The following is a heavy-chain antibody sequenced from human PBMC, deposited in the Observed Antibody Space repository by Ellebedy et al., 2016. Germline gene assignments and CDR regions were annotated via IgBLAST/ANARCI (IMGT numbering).Heavy chain of an antibody. J-gene: IGHJ5*02. D-gene: IGHD5-18*01. CDR3: TTTRGHTYGYWYEGWFDP. V-gene: IGHV4-39*01. CDR2: IYYSGST. Sequence: SETLSLTXTVSGGSISSSSYYWGWIRQPPGKGLEWIGSIYYSGSTYYNPSLKSRVTVSVDTSKNQFSLKVTSVTAADTAVYYCTTTRGHTYGYWYEGWFDPWGQGTLVTVSS. CDR1: GGSISSSSYY.